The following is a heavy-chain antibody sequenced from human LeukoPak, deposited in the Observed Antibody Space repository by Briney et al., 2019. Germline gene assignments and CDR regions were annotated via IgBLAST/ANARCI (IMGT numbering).Heavy chain of an antibody. Sequence: GGSLRLSCAASGFTFSSYEMNWVRQAPGKGLEWVSYISSSGSTIYYADSVKGRFTISRDNAKNSLYLQMNSLRAEDTAAYYCARDQVTMVLGVIIWNYGMDVWGQGTTVTVSS. CDR3: ARDQVTMVLGVIIWNYGMDV. J-gene: IGHJ6*02. CDR1: GFTFSSYE. V-gene: IGHV3-48*03. CDR2: ISSSGSTI. D-gene: IGHD3-10*01.